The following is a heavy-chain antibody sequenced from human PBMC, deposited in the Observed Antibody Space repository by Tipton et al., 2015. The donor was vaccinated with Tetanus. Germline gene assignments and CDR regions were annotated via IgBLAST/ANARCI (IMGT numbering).Heavy chain of an antibody. D-gene: IGHD2-15*01. CDR2: INHSGST. CDR1: GGSFSGYY. Sequence: TLSLTCAVYGGSFSGYYWSWIRQPPGKGLEWIGEINHSGSTNYNPSLKSRVTISVDTSKNQFSLKLSSVTAADTAVYYCARADTHCSGGSCYSAWFDPWGQGTLVTVSS. J-gene: IGHJ5*02. CDR3: ARADTHCSGGSCYSAWFDP. V-gene: IGHV4-34*01.